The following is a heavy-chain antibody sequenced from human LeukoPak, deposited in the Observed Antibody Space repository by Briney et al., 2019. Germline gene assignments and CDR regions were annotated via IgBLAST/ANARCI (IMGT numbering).Heavy chain of an antibody. Sequence: SYWMSWVRQAPGKGLEWVANIKHDGSDHYYADSVAGRFTISRDNAKNSLYLEMSSLRAEDAAVYFCVRHPGSYNVLTGYSYYFDYWGQGTLVTVSS. CDR2: IKHDGSDH. CDR3: VRHPGSYNVLTGYSYYFDY. D-gene: IGHD3-9*01. CDR1: SYW. J-gene: IGHJ4*02. V-gene: IGHV3-7*01.